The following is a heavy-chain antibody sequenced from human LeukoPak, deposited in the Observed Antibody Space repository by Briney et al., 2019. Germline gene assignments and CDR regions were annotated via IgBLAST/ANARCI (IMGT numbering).Heavy chain of an antibody. D-gene: IGHD5-18*01. CDR3: AKDLGYSYGCLAYYGMDV. CDR2: ISSSGCST. CDR1: VLTSSTYA. Sequence: PGRSLSPSRAVSVLTSSTYAMSSVRQAPGNGVECVSGISSSGCSTYYADAVKGRFTISRDNSKNTLYLQMNSLRAEDTAVYYCAKDLGYSYGCLAYYGMDVWGQGTTVTVSS. J-gene: IGHJ6*02. V-gene: IGHV3-23*01.